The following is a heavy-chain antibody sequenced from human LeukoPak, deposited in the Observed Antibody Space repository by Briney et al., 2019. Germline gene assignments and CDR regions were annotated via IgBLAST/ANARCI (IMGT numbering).Heavy chain of an antibody. V-gene: IGHV3-23*01. J-gene: IGHJ6*02. Sequence: PAGGSLRLSCAASGFTFSSYAMSWVRQAPGKGLEWVSAISGSGGSTYYADSVKGRFTISRDNSKNTLYLQMNSLRAEDTAVYYCAKSLRQWLARYYYYGMDVWGQGTTVTVSS. D-gene: IGHD6-19*01. CDR1: GFTFSSYA. CDR2: ISGSGGST. CDR3: AKSLRQWLARYYYYGMDV.